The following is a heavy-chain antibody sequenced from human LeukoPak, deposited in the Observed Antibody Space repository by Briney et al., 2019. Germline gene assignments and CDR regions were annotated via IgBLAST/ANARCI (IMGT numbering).Heavy chain of an antibody. CDR3: ARGRYSYGLNWFDP. CDR2: IYYSGST. D-gene: IGHD5-18*01. Sequence: SETLSLTCTVSGGSISSYYWSWIRQPPGKGLEWIGYIYYSGSTNYNPSLKSRVTISVDTPKNQFSLKLSSVTAADTAVYYCARGRYSYGLNWFDPWGQGTLVTVSS. V-gene: IGHV4-59*01. J-gene: IGHJ5*02. CDR1: GGSISSYY.